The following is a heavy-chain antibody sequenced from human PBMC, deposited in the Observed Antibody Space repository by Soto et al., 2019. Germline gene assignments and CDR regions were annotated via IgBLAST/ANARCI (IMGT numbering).Heavy chain of an antibody. V-gene: IGHV4-34*01. CDR2: INHSGST. CDR3: ARERRMYYYYGMDV. CDR1: GGSFSGYY. Sequence: KTSETLSLTCAVYGGSFSGYYWSWIRQPPGKGLEWIGEINHSGSTNYNPSLKCRVTISVDTSKNQFSLKLSSVTAADTAVYYCARERRMYYYYGMDVWGQGTTVTVSS. J-gene: IGHJ6*02.